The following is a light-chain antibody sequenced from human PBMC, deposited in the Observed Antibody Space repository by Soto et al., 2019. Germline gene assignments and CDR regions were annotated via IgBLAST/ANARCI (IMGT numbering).Light chain of an antibody. V-gene: IGLV2-11*01. CDR3: CSYAGSYSYV. CDR2: DVN. CDR1: SSDVGGYNY. J-gene: IGLJ1*01. Sequence: QSVLTQPRSVSGSPGQSVTISCTGTSSDVGGYNYVSWYQQHPGRAPKLMIYDVNKRPSGVPDRFSGSKSGNRASLTISGLQAEDEADYYCCSYAGSYSYVFEAGTKVTVL.